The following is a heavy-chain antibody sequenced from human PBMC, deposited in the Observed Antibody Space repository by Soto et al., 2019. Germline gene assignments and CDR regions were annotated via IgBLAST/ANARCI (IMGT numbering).Heavy chain of an antibody. CDR2: IIPIFGTA. V-gene: IGHV1-69*01. D-gene: IGHD3-22*01. J-gene: IGHJ6*02. CDR3: ARNDREIVVVKDDYYYGMDV. Sequence: QVQLVQSWAEVKKPGSSVKVSCKASGGTFSSYAISWVRQAPGQGLEWMGGIIPIFGTANYAQKFQGRVTITADESTSTAYMELSSLRSEDTAVYYCARNDREIVVVKDDYYYGMDVWGQGTTVTVSS. CDR1: GGTFSSYA.